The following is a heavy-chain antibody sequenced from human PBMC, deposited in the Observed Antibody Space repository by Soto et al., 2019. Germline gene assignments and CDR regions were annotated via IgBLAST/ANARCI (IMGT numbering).Heavy chain of an antibody. CDR3: ARDSPLGYCSGGSCYSLDFDY. D-gene: IGHD2-15*01. V-gene: IGHV1-2*04. Sequence: QVQLVQSGAEVKKPGASVKVSCKASGYTFTGYYMHWVRQAPGQGLEWMGWINPNSGGTNYAHKFQGWGTKTMETSISTAYMELSRLRSDDTAVYYCARDSPLGYCSGGSCYSLDFDYWGQGTLVTVSS. CDR1: GYTFTGYY. J-gene: IGHJ4*02. CDR2: INPNSGGT.